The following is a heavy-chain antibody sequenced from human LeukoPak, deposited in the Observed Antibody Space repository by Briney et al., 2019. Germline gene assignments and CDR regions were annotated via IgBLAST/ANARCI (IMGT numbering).Heavy chain of an antibody. V-gene: IGHV1-2*02. CDR3: ARVPMDSSGYWSYYYGMDV. CDR1: GYTFTGYY. J-gene: IGHJ6*02. Sequence: ASVKVSCKASGYTFTGYYMHWVRQAPGQGLEWMGWINPNSGGTNYAQKFQGRVTMTRDTSISTAYMELSSLRSEDTAVYYCARVPMDSSGYWSYYYGMDVWGQRTTVTVSS. CDR2: INPNSGGT. D-gene: IGHD3-22*01.